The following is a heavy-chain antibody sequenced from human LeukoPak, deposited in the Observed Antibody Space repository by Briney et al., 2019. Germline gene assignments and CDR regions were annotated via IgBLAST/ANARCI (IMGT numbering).Heavy chain of an antibody. CDR2: INPSGGST. Sequence: GASVEVSCKASGYTFTGYYIHWVRQAPGQGLEWMGIINPSGGSTSYAQKSQDRVTMTRDTSTSTVYMELSSLRSEDTAVYYCARFSYGFLHWGQGTLVTVSS. CDR3: ARFSYGFLH. CDR1: GYTFTGYY. D-gene: IGHD5-18*01. V-gene: IGHV1-46*01. J-gene: IGHJ4*02.